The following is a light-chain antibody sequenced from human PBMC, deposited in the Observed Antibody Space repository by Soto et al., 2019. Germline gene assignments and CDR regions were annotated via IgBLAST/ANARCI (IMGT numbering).Light chain of an antibody. Sequence: DIQMTQSPSSLSASVGDRVTITCRASQSISTYLSWYLQKPGKVPELLIYGASSSQAGVPSRFSGSGSGTDFTLTIFNLQREDFATYYCQQSYRIPLTFGGGTKVE. CDR2: GAS. CDR3: QQSYRIPLT. CDR1: QSISTY. J-gene: IGKJ4*01. V-gene: IGKV1-39*01.